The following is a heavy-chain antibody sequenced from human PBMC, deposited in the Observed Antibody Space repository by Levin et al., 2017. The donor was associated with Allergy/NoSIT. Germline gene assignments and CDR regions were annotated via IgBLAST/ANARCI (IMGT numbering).Heavy chain of an antibody. D-gene: IGHD3-3*01. CDR3: ARGRRLRFLEWLFRFDP. Sequence: SQTLSLTCAVYGGSFNDSYWSWIRQPPGKGLEWIGEINHDGITNYNPSLKSRFTISVDTSKNQFSLKLSSVTAADTAVYYCARGRRLRFLEWLFRFDPWGQGTLVTVSS. V-gene: IGHV4-34*01. J-gene: IGHJ5*02. CDR1: GGSFNDSY. CDR2: INHDGIT.